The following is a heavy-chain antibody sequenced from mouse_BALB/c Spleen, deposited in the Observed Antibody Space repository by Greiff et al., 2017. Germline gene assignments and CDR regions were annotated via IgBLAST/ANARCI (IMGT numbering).Heavy chain of an antibody. Sequence: QVHVKQSGPGLVAPSQSLSITCTVSGFSLTGYGVNWVRQPPGKGLEWLGMIWGDGSTDYNSALKSRLSISKDNSKSQVFLKMNSLQTDDTARYYCAREGLLRRYAMDYWGQGTSVTVSS. CDR1: GFSLTGYG. V-gene: IGHV2-6-7*01. CDR2: IWGDGST. J-gene: IGHJ4*01. CDR3: AREGLLRRYAMDY. D-gene: IGHD1-1*01.